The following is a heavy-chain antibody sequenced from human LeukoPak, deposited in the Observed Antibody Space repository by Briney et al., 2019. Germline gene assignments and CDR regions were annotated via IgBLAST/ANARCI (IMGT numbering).Heavy chain of an antibody. D-gene: IGHD1-14*01. Sequence: PGGSLRLSCAASGFTFRNHWMHWVRQAPGEGLVWVSRIKGDGSTTTYADSVKGRFTISRDNAKNTLYLQMNSLRGEDTAVYYCTRDAAGLDYWGQGTLVTVSS. CDR3: TRDAAGLDY. V-gene: IGHV3-74*01. CDR2: IKGDGSTT. J-gene: IGHJ4*02. CDR1: GFTFRNHW.